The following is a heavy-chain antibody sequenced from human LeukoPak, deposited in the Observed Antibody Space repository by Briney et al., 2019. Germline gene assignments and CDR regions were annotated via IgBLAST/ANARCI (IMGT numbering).Heavy chain of an antibody. Sequence: GGSLRLSCAASGFTFSAYAMSWVRQAPGKGLEWVSCIDATGGGIYYADSVRGRFIISRDNSKKMVYLQMDSLRTEDTAVYYCARGSEWDRFFAFDMWGQGTVVTVSS. CDR3: ARGSEWDRFFAFDM. V-gene: IGHV3-23*01. D-gene: IGHD1-26*01. CDR2: IDATGGGI. J-gene: IGHJ3*02. CDR1: GFTFSAYA.